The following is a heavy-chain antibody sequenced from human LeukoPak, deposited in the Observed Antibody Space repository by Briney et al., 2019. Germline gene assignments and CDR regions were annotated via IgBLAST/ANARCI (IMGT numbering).Heavy chain of an antibody. CDR2: ISYDGSNK. CDR1: GFILSSYA. J-gene: IGHJ4*02. Sequence: PGRSLRLSCAASGFILSSYAMHWVCQAPGKGLEWVAFISYDGSNKHYVEPVQGRFTISRDNSKNTLYLQMNSLRPEDTAVYYCARARFGYNRGPFDYWGQGILVTVSS. CDR3: ARARFGYNRGPFDY. D-gene: IGHD5-24*01. V-gene: IGHV3-30-3*01.